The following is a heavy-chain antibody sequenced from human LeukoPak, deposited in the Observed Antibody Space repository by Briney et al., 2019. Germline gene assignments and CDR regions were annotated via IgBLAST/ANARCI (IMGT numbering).Heavy chain of an antibody. CDR1: GYSFTSNY. V-gene: IGHV1-46*01. Sequence: ASVNVSCKASGYSFTSNYIHWVRQAPGQGLEWMGMIYPRDGSTSYAQKFQGRVTVTRDTSTSTVHMELSGLRSEDTAVYYCARDQEGFDYWGQGTLVTVSS. CDR2: IYPRDGST. J-gene: IGHJ4*02. CDR3: ARDQEGFDY.